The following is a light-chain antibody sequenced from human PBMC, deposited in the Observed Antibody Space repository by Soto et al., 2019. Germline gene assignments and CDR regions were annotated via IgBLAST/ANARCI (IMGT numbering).Light chain of an antibody. CDR1: QSVRSSY. CDR3: QQYNNWPWT. Sequence: EIVLTQSPGTLSLSPGERVTLSYRGSQSVRSSYLVWYQQKPGQAPRLLIHGASTRATGFPARFSGSGSGTDFTLTISSLQSEDFAVYYCQQYNNWPWTFGQGTKVDIK. V-gene: IGKV3-15*01. CDR2: GAS. J-gene: IGKJ1*01.